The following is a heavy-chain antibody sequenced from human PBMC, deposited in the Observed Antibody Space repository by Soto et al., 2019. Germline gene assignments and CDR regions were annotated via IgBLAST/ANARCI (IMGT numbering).Heavy chain of an antibody. CDR2: IYYSGST. J-gene: IGHJ6*02. CDR3: ARDLRGPHYGMDV. CDR1: GGSISSGGYY. Sequence: PSETLSLTCTVSGGSISSGGYYWSWIRQHPGKGLEWTGYIYYSGSTYYNPSLKSRVTISVDTSKNQFSLKLSSVTAADTAVYYCARDLRGPHYGMDVWGQGTTVTVSS. D-gene: IGHD4-17*01. V-gene: IGHV4-31*03.